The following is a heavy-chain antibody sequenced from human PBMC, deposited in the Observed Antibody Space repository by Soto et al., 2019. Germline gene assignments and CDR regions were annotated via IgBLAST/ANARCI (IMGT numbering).Heavy chain of an antibody. V-gene: IGHV3-23*01. CDR2: ISGGGGVT. D-gene: IGHD5-18*01. CDR3: EKVFGQLWLPPFEY. J-gene: IGHJ4*02. CDR1: GFSFSDYA. Sequence: PGGSLRLSCAATGFSFSDYAMTWIRQAPGKGLEWVSTISGGGGVTYYADSVKGRFITTRDNSKNTVNLQMSALRAEDTAIYYCEKVFGQLWLPPFEYWGQGALVTVSS.